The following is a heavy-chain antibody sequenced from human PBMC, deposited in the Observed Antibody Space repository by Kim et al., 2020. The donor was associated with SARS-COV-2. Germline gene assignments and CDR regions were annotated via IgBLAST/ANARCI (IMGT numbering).Heavy chain of an antibody. CDR2: IHHSGNT. J-gene: IGHJ5*02. Sequence: SETLSLTCAVSGASITSASWWTWVRQSPGKGLEWIGEIHHSGNTKYNQSLRSRVTISLDTSKNHFSLRLRSVTAADTAVYFCARDSPKEHGEAGNHWFDPWGQGTLVTVSS. CDR1: GASITSASW. V-gene: IGHV4-4*02. D-gene: IGHD6-13*01. CDR3: ARDSPKEHGEAGNHWFDP.